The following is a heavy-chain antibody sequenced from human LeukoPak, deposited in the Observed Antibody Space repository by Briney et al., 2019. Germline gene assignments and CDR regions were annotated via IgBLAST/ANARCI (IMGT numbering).Heavy chain of an antibody. J-gene: IGHJ4*02. CDR1: GFTFSSYS. Sequence: GGSLRLSCAASGFTFSSYSMNWVRQAPGKGLERVSYISSSSSTIYYADSVKGRFTISRDNAKNSLYLQMNSLRAEDTAVYYCARDLSGNYGSGNLDYWGQGTLVTVSS. V-gene: IGHV3-48*04. CDR3: ARDLSGNYGSGNLDY. D-gene: IGHD3-10*01. CDR2: ISSSSSTI.